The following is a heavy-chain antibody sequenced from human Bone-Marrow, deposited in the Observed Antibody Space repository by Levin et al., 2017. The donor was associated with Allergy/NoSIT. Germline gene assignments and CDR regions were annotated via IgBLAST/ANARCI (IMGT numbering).Heavy chain of an antibody. J-gene: IGHJ4*02. CDR2: IFYNGKT. CDR3: ARDGGCQLIELRAYLEC. V-gene: IGHV4-38-2*02. Sequence: SETLSLTCAVSGYSINTSYHWGWFRQPPGKGLQWIGSIFYNGKTHYNPSLRSRVTISLDTSRNQFSLGLISVTAADTAVYFCARDGGCQLIELRAYLECWGQGTLVTVSS. D-gene: IGHD1-26*01. CDR1: GYSINTSYH.